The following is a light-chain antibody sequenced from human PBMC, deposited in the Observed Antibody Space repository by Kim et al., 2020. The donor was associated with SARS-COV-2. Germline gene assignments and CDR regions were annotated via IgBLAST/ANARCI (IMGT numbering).Light chain of an antibody. CDR2: DTS. CDR3: LLSYSGARV. Sequence: QAVVTQEPSLTVSPGGTVTLTCVSSTGAVTISHYPYWFQQKPGQAPRTLISDTSNKHSWTPARFSGSLLGGKSALTLSGAQPEDEAEYYCLLSYSGARVFGGGTKLTVL. V-gene: IGLV7-46*01. CDR1: TGAVTISHY. J-gene: IGLJ3*02.